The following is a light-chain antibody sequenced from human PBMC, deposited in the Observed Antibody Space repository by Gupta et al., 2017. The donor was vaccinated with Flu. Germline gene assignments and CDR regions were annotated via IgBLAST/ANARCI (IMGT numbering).Light chain of an antibody. J-gene: IGLJ2*01. CDR3: SSYTDISLVI. V-gene: IGLV2-14*03. CDR2: DVS. Sequence: APKLMIYDVSNRPSGVSNRFSGSKSGNTASLTISGLQAEDEADYYCSSYTDISLVIFGGGTKLTVL.